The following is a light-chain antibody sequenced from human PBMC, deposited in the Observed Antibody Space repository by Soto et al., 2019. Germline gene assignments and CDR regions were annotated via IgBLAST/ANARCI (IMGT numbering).Light chain of an antibody. CDR1: QSVSSK. J-gene: IGKJ4*01. CDR2: GAS. CDR3: QQYNDWPPA. V-gene: IGKV3-15*01. Sequence: ETVMTQSPATLSLSPGERATLSCRASQSVSSKLVWYQQKPGQAPRFLIYGASTRATGIPARFRGSGSVTEFTLTIDSLQSEYFAVYYCQQYNDWPPAFGGGTKVEIK.